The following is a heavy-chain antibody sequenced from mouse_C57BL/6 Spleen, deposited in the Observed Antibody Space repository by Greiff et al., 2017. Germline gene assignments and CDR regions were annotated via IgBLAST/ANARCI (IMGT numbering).Heavy chain of an antibody. CDR2: IFPGSGST. Sequence: VQLLESGAELMKPGASVKLSCKASGYTFTGYWIEWVKQRPGHGLEWIGEIFPGSGSTTYNEKFKGKATFTADTSSNTAYMQLISLTTEDSAIYYCARGSNSNPFAYWGQGTMVTVSA. V-gene: IGHV1-9*01. D-gene: IGHD2-5*01. CDR1: GYTFTGYW. CDR3: ARGSNSNPFAY. J-gene: IGHJ3*01.